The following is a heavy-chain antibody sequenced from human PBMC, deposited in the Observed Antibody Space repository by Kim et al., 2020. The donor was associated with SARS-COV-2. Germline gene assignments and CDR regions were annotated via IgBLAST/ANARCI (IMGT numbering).Heavy chain of an antibody. J-gene: IGHJ5*02. V-gene: IGHV7-4-1*02. Sequence: ASVKVSCKASGYTFTSYAMNWVRQAPGQGLEWMGWINTNTGNPTYAQGFTGRFVFSLDTSVSTAYLQISSLKAEDTAVYYCARDGLRTYYYDSSGYSNWFDPWGQGTLVTVSS. CDR1: GYTFTSYA. CDR3: ARDGLRTYYYDSSGYSNWFDP. D-gene: IGHD3-22*01. CDR2: INTNTGNP.